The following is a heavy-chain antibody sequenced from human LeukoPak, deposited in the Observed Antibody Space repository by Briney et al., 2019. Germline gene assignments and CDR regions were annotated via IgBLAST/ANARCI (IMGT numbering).Heavy chain of an antibody. D-gene: IGHD6-19*01. Sequence: GGSLRLSCAASGFTFSSYAMSWVRQAPGKGLEWVSAISGSGGSTYYADSVKGRFTISRDNSKNTLCLQMNSLRAEDTAVYYCAKDRVAVAGTPYYFDYWGQGTLVTVSS. CDR1: GFTFSSYA. V-gene: IGHV3-23*01. J-gene: IGHJ4*02. CDR3: AKDRVAVAGTPYYFDY. CDR2: ISGSGGST.